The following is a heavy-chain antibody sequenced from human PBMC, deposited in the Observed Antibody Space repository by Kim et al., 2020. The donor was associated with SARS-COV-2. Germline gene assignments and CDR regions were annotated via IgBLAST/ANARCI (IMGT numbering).Heavy chain of an antibody. Sequence: GGSLRLSCAASGFTFSSYAMSWVRQAPGKGLEWVSAISGSGGSTYYADSVKGRFTISRDNSKNTLYLQMNSLRAEDTAVYYCAKDLAINYYDSSGWSDYWGQGTLVTVAS. V-gene: IGHV3-23*01. CDR1: GFTFSSYA. J-gene: IGHJ4*02. CDR2: ISGSGGST. D-gene: IGHD3-22*01. CDR3: AKDLAINYYDSSGWSDY.